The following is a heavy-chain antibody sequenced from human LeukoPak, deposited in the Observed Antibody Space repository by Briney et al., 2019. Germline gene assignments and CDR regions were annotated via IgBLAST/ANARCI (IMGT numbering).Heavy chain of an antibody. V-gene: IGHV4-59*01. CDR2: IYYSGST. CDR1: GGSISSYY. D-gene: IGHD3-3*01. CDR3: ARTVVEWLSPWRNFDY. Sequence: PSETLSLTCTVSGGSISSYYWSWIRQPPGKGLEWIGYIYYSGSTNYNPSLKSRVTISVDTSKNQFSLKLISVTAADTAVYYCARTVVEWLSPWRNFDYWGQGTLATVSS. J-gene: IGHJ4*02.